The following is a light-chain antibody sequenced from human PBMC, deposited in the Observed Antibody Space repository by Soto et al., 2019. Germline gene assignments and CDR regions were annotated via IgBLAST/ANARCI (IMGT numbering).Light chain of an antibody. Sequence: DIQMTQSPSSVSASVGDRVTITCRASQGISSSLGWYQQKPGKAPKLLIYAASSLQSGVPSRFSGSGYETDFTLTINSLQPEDFATYYCQQANSFPRTFGGGTRVAIK. CDR3: QQANSFPRT. CDR1: QGISSS. J-gene: IGKJ4*01. CDR2: AAS. V-gene: IGKV1D-12*01.